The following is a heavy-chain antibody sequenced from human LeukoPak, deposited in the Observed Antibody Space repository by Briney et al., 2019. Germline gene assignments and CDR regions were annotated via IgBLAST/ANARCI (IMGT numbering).Heavy chain of an antibody. V-gene: IGHV3-7*01. CDR1: AFTFSFYW. Sequence: GGSLTLSCAASAFTFSFYWMSWVRQATGKGLEWVANIKQDGSEKYYVDSVKGRFTISRHNPKNSLHLQMNSLRDEDTAMYCCAPRHRTRGRYGYAFDIWGQGTMVTVSS. CDR3: APRHRTRGRYGYAFDI. CDR2: IKQDGSEK. D-gene: IGHD6-19*01. J-gene: IGHJ3*02.